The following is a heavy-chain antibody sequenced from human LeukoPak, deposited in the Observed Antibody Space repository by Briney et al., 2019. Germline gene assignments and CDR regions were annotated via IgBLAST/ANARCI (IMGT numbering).Heavy chain of an antibody. CDR2: ISTSGST. CDR3: ARARGYCSGGSCNRADRYYYYMDV. CDR1: GGSISSYY. D-gene: IGHD2-15*01. Sequence: SETLSLTCTVSGGSISSYYWSWIRQPAGKGLEWIGRISTSGSTNYNPYLKSRVAMSIGTSKTQFSLKLSSLTAAHTAVYYCARARGYCSGGSCNRADRYYYYMDVWGKGTTVTVSS. J-gene: IGHJ6*03. V-gene: IGHV4-4*07.